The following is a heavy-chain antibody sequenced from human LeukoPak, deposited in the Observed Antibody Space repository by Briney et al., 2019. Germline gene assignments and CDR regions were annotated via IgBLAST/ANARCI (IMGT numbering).Heavy chain of an antibody. V-gene: IGHV3-43*02. Sequence: GGSLRLSCAASGFTFDDYAIHWVRQAPGKGLEWVSLINGDGGVIYYADSVKGRFTISRDKSKKSVYLQMNSLRTEDTALYHCAKAYYYDNVVGVFDIWGQGTLVTVSS. CDR2: INGDGGVI. CDR3: AKAYYYDNVVGVFDI. CDR1: GFTFDDYA. J-gene: IGHJ3*02. D-gene: IGHD3-22*01.